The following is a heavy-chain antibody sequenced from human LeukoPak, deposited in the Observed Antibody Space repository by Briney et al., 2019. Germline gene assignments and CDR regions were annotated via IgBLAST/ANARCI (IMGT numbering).Heavy chain of an antibody. V-gene: IGHV3-9*01. CDR3: AKATGPPPTYPYYYYYMDV. J-gene: IGHJ6*03. CDR2: ISWNSDKL. CDR1: GFTFDDYA. D-gene: IGHD1-14*01. Sequence: PGGSLRLSCAASGFTFDDYAIHWVRQAPGKGLEWVSGISWNSDKLDYADSVKGRFTISRDNAKKSLYLRMNSLRAEDTASYYCAKATGPPPTYPYYYYYMDVWGKGTTVTVSS.